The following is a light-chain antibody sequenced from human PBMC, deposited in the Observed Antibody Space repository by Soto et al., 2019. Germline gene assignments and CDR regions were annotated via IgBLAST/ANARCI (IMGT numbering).Light chain of an antibody. CDR3: QQFFHAPT. CDR1: QSVLFVSNNKNF. V-gene: IGKV4-1*01. Sequence: VLTQSPDSLAVSLGGRATIHCRSNQSVLFVSNNKNFLAWYQQKPGQPPKLFLNWASTRESGVPDRFSSSVSGTEFTLTFSRMHSEDVATYYYQQFFHAPTFGQGTKVEI. CDR2: WAS. J-gene: IGKJ1*01.